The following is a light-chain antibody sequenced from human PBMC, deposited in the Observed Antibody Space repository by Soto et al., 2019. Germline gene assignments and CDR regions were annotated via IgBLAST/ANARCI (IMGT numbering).Light chain of an antibody. Sequence: IVLTQFPATLSLSPGKRATLSCRASQNISNYLIWYQQNTGQSPRLIIYDVSNRATGIPARLSGSGSGKDFTLTISSLEPEDFAVYYCQQRSNWPRTFGQVTKVDIK. CDR1: QNISNY. CDR2: DVS. V-gene: IGKV3-11*01. CDR3: QQRSNWPRT. J-gene: IGKJ1*01.